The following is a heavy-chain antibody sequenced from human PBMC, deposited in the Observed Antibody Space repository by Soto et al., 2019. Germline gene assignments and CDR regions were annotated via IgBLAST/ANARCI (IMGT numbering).Heavy chain of an antibody. D-gene: IGHD1-26*01. CDR1: GFTFSYYW. J-gene: IGHJ4*02. CDR3: VTLALGKFDY. CDR2: IHSDGSST. V-gene: IGHV3-74*01. Sequence: PGGSLRLSCAASGFTFSYYWMHWVRQAPGQGLVWVSRIHSDGSSTTYADSVKGRFTISRDNAKNILYLQMDSLRAEDTAVYYCVTLALGKFDYWGQGNLVTVSS.